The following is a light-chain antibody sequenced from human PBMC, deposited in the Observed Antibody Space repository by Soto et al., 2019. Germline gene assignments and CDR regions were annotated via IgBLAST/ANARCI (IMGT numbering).Light chain of an antibody. CDR2: AAS. CDR1: HGFSNY. Sequence: DIQMTQSPSSLSSSVGDRVSITCRASHGFSNYLAWYQQKQGQVPKLLIYAASTLQSGVPSRFSGSGSGTDLTLTISSLQPEDVATYYCQKYNVAPHTFGTGAKVDI. J-gene: IGKJ3*01. V-gene: IGKV1-27*01. CDR3: QKYNVAPHT.